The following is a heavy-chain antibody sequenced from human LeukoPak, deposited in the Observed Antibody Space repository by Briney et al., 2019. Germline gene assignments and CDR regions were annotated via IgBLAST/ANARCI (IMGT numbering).Heavy chain of an antibody. CDR3: AKGGLRVTDY. CDR2: VNNDGSST. Sequence: PGGSLRLSCAASGLIFSNYWMHWVRQAPGKGLVWVSRVNNDGSSTTYADSVKGRFTISRDNAKNTLYLQMNSLRAEDTAVYYCAKGGLRVTDYWGQGTLVTVSS. D-gene: IGHD5/OR15-5a*01. CDR1: GLIFSNYW. V-gene: IGHV3-74*03. J-gene: IGHJ4*02.